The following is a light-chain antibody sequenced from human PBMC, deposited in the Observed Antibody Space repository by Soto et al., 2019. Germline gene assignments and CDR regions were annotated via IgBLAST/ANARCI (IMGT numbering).Light chain of an antibody. V-gene: IGKV3-15*01. CDR2: GAS. CDR3: QQYNDWPLT. J-gene: IGKJ4*01. Sequence: EKVMTQSPATLYVSPGERATLSCRASQSVNSNLAWYQQKPGQAPRLLLYGASTRATGIPARFSGSASGTEFTLTISILQSEDSAVYYCQQYNDWPLTFGGGTKVEIK. CDR1: QSVNSN.